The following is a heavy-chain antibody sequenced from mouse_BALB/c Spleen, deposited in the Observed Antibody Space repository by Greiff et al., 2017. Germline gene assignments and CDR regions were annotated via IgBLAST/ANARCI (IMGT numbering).Heavy chain of an antibody. CDR2: ISDGGSYT. CDR1: GFTFSDYY. D-gene: IGHD2-1*01. V-gene: IGHV5-4*02. J-gene: IGHJ4*01. CDR3: ARDPGYYGNYYAMDY. Sequence: EVMLVESGGGLVKPGGSLKLSCAASGFTFSDYYMYWVRQTPEKRLEWVATISDGGSYTYYPDSVKGRFTISRDNAKNNLYLQMSSLKSEDTAMYYCARDPGYYGNYYAMDYWGQGTSVTVSS.